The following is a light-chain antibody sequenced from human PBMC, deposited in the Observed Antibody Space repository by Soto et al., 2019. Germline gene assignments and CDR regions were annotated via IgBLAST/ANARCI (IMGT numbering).Light chain of an antibody. CDR3: CSYAGSYYV. CDR2: DVS. V-gene: IGLV2-11*01. CDR1: SSDVGGYNY. J-gene: IGLJ1*01. Sequence: QSALTQPRSVSGSPGQSVTLSCTGTSSDVGGYNYVSWYQQHPGKAPKLMIYDVSKRPSGVPDRFSGSKSGNTASLTISGLQAADEADYYCCSYAGSYYVFGTGTKLTVL.